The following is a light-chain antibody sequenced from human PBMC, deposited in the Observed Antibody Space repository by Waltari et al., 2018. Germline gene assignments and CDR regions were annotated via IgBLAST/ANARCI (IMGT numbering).Light chain of an antibody. CDR2: VAS. Sequence: WCQHHPGKAPKPIIYVASTRPSGTSDRFSGSKSGNTASLTISGLQAEDESDYYCSSYTTSRTWVFGGGTKLTVL. CDR3: SSYTTSRTWV. J-gene: IGLJ3*02. V-gene: IGLV2-14*02.